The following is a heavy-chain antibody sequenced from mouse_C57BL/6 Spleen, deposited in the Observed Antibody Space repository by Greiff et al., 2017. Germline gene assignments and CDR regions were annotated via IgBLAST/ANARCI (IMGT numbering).Heavy chain of an antibody. CDR3: ARPGSSYAMDY. D-gene: IGHD1-1*01. V-gene: IGHV5-17*01. CDR1: GFTFSDYG. Sequence: EVKVVESGGGLVKPGGSLKLSCAASGFTFSDYGMHWVRQAPEKGLEWVAYISSGSSTIYYADTVKGRFTISRDNAKNTLFLQMTILRSEDTAMYYCARPGSSYAMDYWGQGTSVTVSS. J-gene: IGHJ4*01. CDR2: ISSGSSTI.